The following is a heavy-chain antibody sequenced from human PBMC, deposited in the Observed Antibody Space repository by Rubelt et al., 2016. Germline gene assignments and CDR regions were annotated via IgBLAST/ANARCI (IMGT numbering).Heavy chain of an antibody. D-gene: IGHD3-10*01. CDR1: GGSISGYY. CDR2: INHSGST. J-gene: IGHJ5*02. Sequence: TVSGGSISGYYWSWIRQPPGKGLEWIGEINHSGSTNYNPSLKSRVTISVATSKNQFSLKLSSVTAADTAVYYCARNGSPENNWFDPWGQGTLVTVSS. V-gene: IGHV4-34*01. CDR3: ARNGSPENNWFDP.